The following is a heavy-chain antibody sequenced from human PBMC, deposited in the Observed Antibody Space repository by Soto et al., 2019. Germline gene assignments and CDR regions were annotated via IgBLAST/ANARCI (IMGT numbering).Heavy chain of an antibody. V-gene: IGHV1-46*03. CDR3: AREQLQYFGWLFHSFDI. J-gene: IGHJ3*02. Sequence: QVQLVQSGAEVKKPGASVMVSCKASGYALTNFYMHWVRQAPGQGLEWMGMINPSGSGTDYAQKLQGRVTMSRDTSMSTLYMELSGLRSEDSAVYYCAREQLQYFGWLFHSFDIWGQGTMVTVSS. D-gene: IGHD3-9*01. CDR2: INPSGSGT. CDR1: GYALTNFY.